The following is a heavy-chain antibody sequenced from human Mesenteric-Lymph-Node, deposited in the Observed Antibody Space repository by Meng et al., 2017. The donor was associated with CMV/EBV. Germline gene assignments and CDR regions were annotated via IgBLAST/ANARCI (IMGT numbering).Heavy chain of an antibody. CDR1: DSVSGNGAA. CDR3: AREDSSSWDEYFQH. CDR2: TYYRSKWYN. J-gene: IGHJ1*01. V-gene: IGHV6-1*01. Sequence: DSVSGNGAAWNWIRQSQARGLEWLGKTYYRSKWYNDYAVSVKSRITINPDTSKNQFSLQLNSVTPEDTAVYYCAREDSSSWDEYFQHWGQGTLVTVSS. D-gene: IGHD6-13*01.